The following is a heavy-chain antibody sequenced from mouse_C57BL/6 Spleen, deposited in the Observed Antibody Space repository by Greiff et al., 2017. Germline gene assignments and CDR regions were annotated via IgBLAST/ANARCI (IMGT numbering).Heavy chain of an antibody. CDR3: ARSDYEGFAY. Sequence: VQGVESGPGLVAPSQSLSITCTVSGFSLTSYAISWVRQPPGKGLEWLGVLWTGGGTNYNSALKSRLSISKDNSKSQVFLKMNSLQTDDTARYYCARSDYEGFAYWGQGTLVTVSA. J-gene: IGHJ3*01. D-gene: IGHD2-4*01. V-gene: IGHV2-9-1*01. CDR2: LWTGGGT. CDR1: GFSLTSYA.